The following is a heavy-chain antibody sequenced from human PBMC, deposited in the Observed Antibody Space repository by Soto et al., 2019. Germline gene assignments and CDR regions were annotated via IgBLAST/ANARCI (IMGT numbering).Heavy chain of an antibody. V-gene: IGHV3-23*01. Sequence: PGGSLRLSCAASGFTLSSYVMSWVRRAPGKGLEWVSGIDGGGGGTYYADSVKGRFTISRDNSKNTLYLQMNSLRAEDTAVYYCAKGPEQLVHGVFDYWGQGTLVTVSS. D-gene: IGHD6-6*01. CDR2: IDGGGGGT. J-gene: IGHJ4*02. CDR1: GFTLSSYV. CDR3: AKGPEQLVHGVFDY.